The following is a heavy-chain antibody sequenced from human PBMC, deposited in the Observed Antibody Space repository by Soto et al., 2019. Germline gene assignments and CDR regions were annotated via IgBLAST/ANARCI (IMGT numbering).Heavy chain of an antibody. V-gene: IGHV4-59*01. CDR2: IYYSGST. Sequence: QVQLQESGPGLVKPSETLSLTCTVSGDSIRNNYWSWIRQPPGKGLEWIGYIYYSGSTKYNPSLRSRVTISVDTSNTRFSLNLASVTAADTAVYFCVRDSPTGRSFDSWGQGTLVTVSS. CDR3: VRDSPTGRSFDS. J-gene: IGHJ4*02. CDR1: GDSIRNNY. D-gene: IGHD1-1*01.